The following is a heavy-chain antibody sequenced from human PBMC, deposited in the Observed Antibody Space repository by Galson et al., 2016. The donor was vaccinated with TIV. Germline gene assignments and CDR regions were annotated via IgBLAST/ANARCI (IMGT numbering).Heavy chain of an antibody. V-gene: IGHV3-53*01. J-gene: IGHJ6*02. CDR2: IYSAGNT. Sequence: SLRLSCAGSGFTVSGTSMSWVRQAPGKGLEWVSLIYSAGNTFYAESVKGRFTLSRDNSKNTVYLQISSLRVEDTAVYYCARVSGVVRGYGLDVWGQGTMVTVAS. CDR3: ARVSGVVRGYGLDV. D-gene: IGHD3-10*01. CDR1: GFTVSGTS.